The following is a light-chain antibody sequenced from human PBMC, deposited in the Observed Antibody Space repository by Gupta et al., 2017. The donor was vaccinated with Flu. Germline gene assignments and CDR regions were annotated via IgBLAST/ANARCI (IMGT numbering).Light chain of an antibody. CDR3: SSYTSSNTFYV. CDR1: SSDVGGSNY. V-gene: IGLV2-14*01. CDR2: DVS. Sequence: QSALTQSASVSGSPGQSITISCPGTSSDVGGSNYVSWYQQHPGKAPKLIIYDVSNRPSGVSSRFSGSKSGNTASLTISGLEAEDETDYYCSSYTSSNTFYVFGTGTKVTVL. J-gene: IGLJ1*01.